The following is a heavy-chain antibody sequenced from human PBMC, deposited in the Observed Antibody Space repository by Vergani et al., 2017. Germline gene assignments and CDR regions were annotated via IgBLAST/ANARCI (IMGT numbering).Heavy chain of an antibody. CDR3: AKEAIFDYGFYVDH. CDR1: GFSFSNSN. CDR2: ISDRSASI. Sequence: EVQLVESGGGLVQPGGSLRLSCAASGFSFSNSNMNWVRQAQGKGLEWISYISDRSASIYYAASVRGRFTVSRDNARNSLSLQMNSLRAEDTAIYYCAKEAIFDYGFYVDHWCQGVLVTVSS. J-gene: IGHJ4*02. D-gene: IGHD4-17*01. V-gene: IGHV3-48*01.